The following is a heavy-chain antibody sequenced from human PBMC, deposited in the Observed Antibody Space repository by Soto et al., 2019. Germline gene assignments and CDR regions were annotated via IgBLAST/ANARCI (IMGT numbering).Heavy chain of an antibody. CDR2: INGDASST. Sequence: GGSLRLSCEASGFSIRDYWMHWVHQAPGEGLVWVSCINGDASSTTYADSVKDRFTISRDDAKNTVYLQMTSLRAEDTAVYFCARDRSYAMEVWGQGTRVTVSS. CDR3: ARDRSYAMEV. CDR1: GFSIRDYW. V-gene: IGHV3-74*01. J-gene: IGHJ6*02.